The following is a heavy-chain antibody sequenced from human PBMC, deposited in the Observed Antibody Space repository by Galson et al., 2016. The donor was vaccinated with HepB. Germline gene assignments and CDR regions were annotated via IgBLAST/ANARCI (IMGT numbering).Heavy chain of an antibody. V-gene: IGHV4-34*01. J-gene: IGHJ4*02. CDR2: INHSGST. CDR1: GGSFSGYF. Sequence: ETLSLTCGVYGGSFSGYFWSWIRHPPGKGLEWIGEINHSGSTIYNPSLQSRVTMSVDTSKNQFSLKLRSVTAADTAVYYCARNPMDVLIPAAPQFDYWGQGTLVTVSS. D-gene: IGHD2-2*01. CDR3: ARNPMDVLIPAAPQFDY.